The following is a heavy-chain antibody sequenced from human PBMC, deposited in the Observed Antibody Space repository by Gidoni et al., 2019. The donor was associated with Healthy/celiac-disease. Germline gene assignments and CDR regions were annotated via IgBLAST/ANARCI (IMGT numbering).Heavy chain of an antibody. CDR3: ARARFGELQRFDP. J-gene: IGHJ5*02. CDR1: GYTFTGYY. CDR2: INPNSGGT. D-gene: IGHD3-10*01. V-gene: IGHV1-2*04. Sequence: QVQLVQSGAEVKKPGASVKVPCKASGYTFTGYYMHWVRQAPGQGLEWMGWINPNSGGTNYAQKFQGWVTMTRDTSISTAYMELSRLGSDDTAVYYCARARFGELQRFDPWGQGTLVTVSS.